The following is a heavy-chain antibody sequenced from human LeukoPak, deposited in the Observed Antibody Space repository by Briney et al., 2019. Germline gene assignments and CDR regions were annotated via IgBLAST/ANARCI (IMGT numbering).Heavy chain of an antibody. V-gene: IGHV3-30*18. CDR3: AKSGTRSSWSPRVKTYLDY. J-gene: IGHJ4*02. CDR2: ISYDGSNK. Sequence: GRSLRLSCAASGFTFSTYGMHWVRQAPGKGLEWVAVISYDGSNKYYADSVKGRFTISRDNSKNTLYLQMNSLRAEDTAVYYCAKSGTRSSWSPRVKTYLDYWGQGTLVTVSS. CDR1: GFTFSTYG. D-gene: IGHD6-13*01.